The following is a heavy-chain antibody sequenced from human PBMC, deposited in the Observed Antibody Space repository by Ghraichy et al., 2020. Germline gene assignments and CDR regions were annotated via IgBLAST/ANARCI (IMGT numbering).Heavy chain of an antibody. CDR1: GFTVSSNY. CDR3: ARAGHYYYYYMDV. Sequence: GGSLRLSCAASGFTVSSNYMSWVRQAPGKGLEWVSLIYSGGSTFYADSVKGRFTISRDNSKNTLYLQMNSLRPEDTAVYYCARAGHYYYYYMDVWGKGTTVTVSS. J-gene: IGHJ6*03. V-gene: IGHV3-66*02. CDR2: IYSGGST.